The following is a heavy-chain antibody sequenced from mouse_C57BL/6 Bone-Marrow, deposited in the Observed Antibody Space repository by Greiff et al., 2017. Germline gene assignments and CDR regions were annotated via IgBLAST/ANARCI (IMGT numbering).Heavy chain of an antibody. V-gene: IGHV1-18*01. CDR2: INPNNGGT. CDR3: ARGPITTVVAPDFDY. CDR1: GYTFTDYN. J-gene: IGHJ2*01. D-gene: IGHD1-1*01. Sequence: VQLQQSGPELVKPGASVKIPCKASGYTFTDYNMDWVKQSHGKSLEWIGDINPNNGGTIYNQKFKGKATLTVDKSSSTAYMELRSLTSEDTAVYYCARGPITTVVAPDFDYWGQGTTLTVSS.